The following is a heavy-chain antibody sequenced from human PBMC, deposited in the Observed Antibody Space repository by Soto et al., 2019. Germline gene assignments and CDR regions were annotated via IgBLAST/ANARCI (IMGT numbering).Heavy chain of an antibody. V-gene: IGHV3-30*18. CDR1: GFTFSSYG. CDR2: ISYDGSNK. D-gene: IGHD1-26*01. Sequence: QVQLVESGGGVVQPGRSLRLSCAASGFTFSSYGMHWVRQAPGKGLEWVAVISYDGSNKYYADSVKGRFTISRDNSKNTLYLQMNSLRAEDTAVYYCAKGHRELLYYYYGMDVSGQGTTVTVSS. J-gene: IGHJ6*02. CDR3: AKGHRELLYYYYGMDV.